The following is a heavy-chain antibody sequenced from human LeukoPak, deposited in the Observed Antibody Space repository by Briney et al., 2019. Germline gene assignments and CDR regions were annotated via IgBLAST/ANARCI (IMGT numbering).Heavy chain of an antibody. CDR2: INHSGST. Sequence: SETLSLTCAVYGGSFSDYYWTWIRQPPGKGLEWIGEINHSGSTNYKPSLKSRVTISVDTSKNQFSLKLSAVTAADTAVYYCARAEEGNGFPYSHYMDVWGKGTTVTVSS. V-gene: IGHV4-34*01. CDR3: ARAEEGNGFPYSHYMDV. CDR1: GGSFSDYY. J-gene: IGHJ6*03. D-gene: IGHD3-3*01.